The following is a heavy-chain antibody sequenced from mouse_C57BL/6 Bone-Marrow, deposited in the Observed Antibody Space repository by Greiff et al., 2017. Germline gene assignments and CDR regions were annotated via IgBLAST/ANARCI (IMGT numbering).Heavy chain of an antibody. J-gene: IGHJ2*01. D-gene: IGHD1-1*01. V-gene: IGHV1-81*01. CDR3: ARDTTVVGGY. CDR1: GYTFPSYG. Sequence: VQLQQSGAELARPGASVKLSCKASGYTFPSYGISWVKQRTGPGLEWIGEVYPRSGNTYYNEKFKGKATLTADKSSSTAYMELRRLTADDAAVYFYARDTTVVGGYWGQGTTLTVSS. CDR2: VYPRSGNT.